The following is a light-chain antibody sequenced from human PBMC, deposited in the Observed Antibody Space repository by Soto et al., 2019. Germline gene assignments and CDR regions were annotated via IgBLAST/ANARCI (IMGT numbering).Light chain of an antibody. CDR3: QQYHNWWT. CDR1: QSVSTN. J-gene: IGKJ1*01. Sequence: EIVMTQSPAYLSVSPWDRATLSCRASQSVSTNVAWFQQRPGQSPKILIQDASTRASGVPARFVASGSGTEFSLTITNLHAEDSAVYYCQQYHNWWTFGQGTKVEIK. CDR2: DAS. V-gene: IGKV3-15*01.